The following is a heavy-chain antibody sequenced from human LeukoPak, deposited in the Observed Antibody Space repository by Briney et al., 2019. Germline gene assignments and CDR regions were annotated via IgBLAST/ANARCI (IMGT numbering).Heavy chain of an antibody. J-gene: IGHJ4*02. CDR3: ARWDDSAWAFGS. D-gene: IGHD6-19*01. V-gene: IGHV4-59*08. CDR1: GFTFSSYS. Sequence: GSLRLSCAASGFTFSSYSMNWIRQSPGKGLEWIGYISHSGTTSYRSSLKSRVTISVDTSKNQLSLKLASVTAADTAVYFCARWDDSAWAFGSWGPGTLVTVSS. CDR2: ISHSGTT.